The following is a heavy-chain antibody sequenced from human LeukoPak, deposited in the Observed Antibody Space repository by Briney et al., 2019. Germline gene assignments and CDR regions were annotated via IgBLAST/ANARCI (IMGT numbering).Heavy chain of an antibody. CDR3: ASVSVPAAIPLYYYYYMDV. CDR1: GYTFTGYY. D-gene: IGHD2-2*01. CDR2: INPNSGGT. J-gene: IGHJ6*03. V-gene: IGHV1-2*02. Sequence: ASVKVSCKASGYTFTGYYMHWVRQAPRQGLEWMGWINPNSGGTNYAQKFQGRVTMTRDTSISTAYMELSRLRSDDTAVYYCASVSVPAAIPLYYYYYMDVWGKGTTVTVSS.